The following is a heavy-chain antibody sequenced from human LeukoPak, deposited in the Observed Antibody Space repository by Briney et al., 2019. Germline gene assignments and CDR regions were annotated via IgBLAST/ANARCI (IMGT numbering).Heavy chain of an antibody. J-gene: IGHJ4*02. CDR3: ARDSPPYGDSDSSGYPEYYFDY. D-gene: IGHD3-22*01. V-gene: IGHV1-2*04. CDR2: INPNSGGT. CDR1: GYTFTGYY. Sequence: ASVKVSCKASGYTFTGYYMHWVRQAPGQGLEWMGWINPNSGGTNYAQKFQGWVTMTRDTSISTAYMELSGLRSDDTAVYYCARDSPPYGDSDSSGYPEYYFDYWGQGTLVTVSS.